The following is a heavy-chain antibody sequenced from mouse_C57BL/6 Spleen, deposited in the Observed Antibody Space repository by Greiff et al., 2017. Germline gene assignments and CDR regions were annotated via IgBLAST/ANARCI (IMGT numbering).Heavy chain of an antibody. CDR2: IYPRDGST. V-gene: IGHV1-78*01. J-gene: IGHJ1*03. D-gene: IGHD1-1*01. CDR3: ARKGDYYGSRPRYFDV. CDR1: GYTFTDHT. Sequence: VKLMESDAELVKPGASVKISCKVSGYTFTDHTIHWMKQRPEQGLEWIGYIYPRDGSTKYNEKFKGKATLTADKSSSTAYMQLNSLTSEDSAVYFCARKGDYYGSRPRYFDVWGTGTTVTVSS.